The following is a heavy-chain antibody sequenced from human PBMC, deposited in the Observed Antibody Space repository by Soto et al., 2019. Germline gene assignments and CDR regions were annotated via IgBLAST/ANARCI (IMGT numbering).Heavy chain of an antibody. V-gene: IGHV3-23*01. CDR1: GFTFSSYA. D-gene: IGHD3-22*01. CDR3: AKGPYDSSGHYPYGNFDY. Sequence: LRLSCAASGFTFSSYAMSWVRQAPGKGLEWVSAISGSGGSTYYADSVKGRFTISRDNSKNTLYLQMNSLRAEDTAVYYCAKGPYDSSGHYPYGNFDYWGQGTLVTVSS. J-gene: IGHJ4*02. CDR2: ISGSGGST.